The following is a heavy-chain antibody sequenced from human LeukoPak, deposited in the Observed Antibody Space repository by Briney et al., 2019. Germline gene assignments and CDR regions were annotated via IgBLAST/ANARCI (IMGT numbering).Heavy chain of an antibody. V-gene: IGHV1-69*13. D-gene: IGHD3-10*01. CDR3: ASPGIGSGSYYKSDY. CDR1: GGTFSSYA. J-gene: IGHJ4*02. CDR2: IIPIFGTA. Sequence: ASVKLSFKASGGTFSSYAISWVRQAPGQGLEWMGGIIPIFGTANYAQKFQGRVTFTADESTSTAYMELSSLRSEDTAVYYCASPGIGSGSYYKSDYWGQGTLVTVSS.